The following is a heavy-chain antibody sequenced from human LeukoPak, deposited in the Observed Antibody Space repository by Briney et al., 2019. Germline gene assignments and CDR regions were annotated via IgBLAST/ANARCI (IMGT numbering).Heavy chain of an antibody. CDR3: NTDGDYGDYVDS. Sequence: KSGGSLRLSCAASGFTFNLAWINWVRQAPGKGLEWVGRIKNKIDGGTIDYAAPVKGRFTISRDDSKNTVYLQMNSLKSEDTALYYCNTDGDYGDYVDSWGQGTLVTVSS. J-gene: IGHJ4*02. D-gene: IGHD4-17*01. CDR2: IKNKIDGGTI. V-gene: IGHV3-15*07. CDR1: GFTFNLAW.